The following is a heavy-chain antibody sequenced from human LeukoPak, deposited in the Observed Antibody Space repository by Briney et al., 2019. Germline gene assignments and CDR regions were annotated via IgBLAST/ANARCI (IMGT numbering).Heavy chain of an antibody. V-gene: IGHV4-59*01. CDR3: ARGVRYYYYYMDV. Sequence: KPSETLSLTCTVSGGSISSYYRSWIRQPPGKGLEWIGYIYYSGSTNYNPSLKSRVTISVDTSKNQFSLKLSSVTAADTAVYYCARGVRYYYYYMDVWGKGTTVTVSS. CDR1: GGSISSYY. CDR2: IYYSGST. J-gene: IGHJ6*03.